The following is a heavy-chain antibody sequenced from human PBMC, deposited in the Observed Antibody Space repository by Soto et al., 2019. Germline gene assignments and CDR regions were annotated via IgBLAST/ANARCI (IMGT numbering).Heavy chain of an antibody. J-gene: IGHJ4*02. Sequence: QEQLVQSGAEVKKPVSSVKVSCKASGYTFTSYDMNWVRQATGQGLDCMGWMNPNSGNTGYAQKFQRRVTMTRNTSISTAYMELSSLRSEDTAVYYCARAFDRKFSRAVAGGDWGQGTLVTVSS. CDR2: MNPNSGNT. CDR3: ARAFDRKFSRAVAGGD. V-gene: IGHV1-8*01. CDR1: GYTFTSYD. D-gene: IGHD6-19*01.